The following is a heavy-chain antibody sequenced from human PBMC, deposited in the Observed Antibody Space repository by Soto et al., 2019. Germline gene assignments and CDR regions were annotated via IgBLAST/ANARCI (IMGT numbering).Heavy chain of an antibody. J-gene: IGHJ3*02. V-gene: IGHV3-30*03. D-gene: IGHD3-22*01. CDR3: ATDYYDSSGYYSEPDAFDI. CDR2: ISYDGSNK. CDR1: GFTFSSYG. Sequence: GGSLRLSCAASGFTFSSYGMHWVRQAPGKGLEWVAVISYDGSNKYYADSVKGRFTISRDNSKNTLYLQMNSLRAEDTAVYYCATDYYDSSGYYSEPDAFDIWGQGTMVTVSS.